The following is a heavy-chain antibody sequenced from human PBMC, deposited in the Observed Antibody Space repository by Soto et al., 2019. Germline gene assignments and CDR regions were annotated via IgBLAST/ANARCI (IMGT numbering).Heavy chain of an antibody. J-gene: IGHJ4*02. CDR1: GYNFIDYG. Sequence: QVQLVQSGAEVKKPGASVKVSCKTSGYNFIDYGINWVRQAHGHGLAWMGRITTYNANANNAQQLQEQLTTTTDSDTSTAYMELRGLESDATAVYYCARDIPLDWRDPFDSWGQGTLVTVSS. V-gene: IGHV1-18*04. D-gene: IGHD1-1*01. CDR3: ARDIPLDWRDPFDS. CDR2: ITTYNANA.